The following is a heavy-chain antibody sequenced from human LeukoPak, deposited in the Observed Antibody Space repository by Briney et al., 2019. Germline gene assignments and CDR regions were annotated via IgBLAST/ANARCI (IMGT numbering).Heavy chain of an antibody. J-gene: IGHJ4*02. D-gene: IGHD6-13*01. Sequence: PGGSLRLSCAASGFTFSSYAMHWVRQAPGKGLEWVAVISYDGSNKYYADSVKGRFTISRDNSKNTLYLQMNSLRAEDTAVYYCARDHSRSWSAFDYWGQGTLVTVSS. CDR3: ARDHSRSWSAFDY. CDR2: ISYDGSNK. CDR1: GFTFSSYA. V-gene: IGHV3-30-3*01.